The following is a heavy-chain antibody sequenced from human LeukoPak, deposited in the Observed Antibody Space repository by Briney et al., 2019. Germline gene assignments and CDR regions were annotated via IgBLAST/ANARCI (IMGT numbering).Heavy chain of an antibody. D-gene: IGHD3-22*01. Sequence: SETLSLTCTVSGGSISSSSYYWSWLRQPAGKGLEWIGRIYTSGSTNYNPSLKSRVTMSVDTSKNQFSLKLSSVTAADTAVYYCARDSPSYDSSGFLVDWGLGTLVTVSS. V-gene: IGHV4-61*02. CDR3: ARDSPSYDSSGFLVD. CDR1: GGSISSSSYY. J-gene: IGHJ4*02. CDR2: IYTSGST.